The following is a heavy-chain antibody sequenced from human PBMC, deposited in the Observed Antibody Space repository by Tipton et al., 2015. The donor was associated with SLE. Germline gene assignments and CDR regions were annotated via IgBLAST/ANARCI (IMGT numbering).Heavy chain of an antibody. CDR3: ASHSGPYNWFDP. J-gene: IGHJ5*02. Sequence: SLRLSCAASGFTFSSYSMNWVRQAPGKGLEWVSSISSSSSYIYYADSVKGRFTISRDNAKNSLYLQMNSLRAEDTAVYYCASHSGPYNWFDPWGQGTLVTVSS. CDR1: GFTFSSYS. V-gene: IGHV3-21*01. D-gene: IGHD6-19*01. CDR2: ISSSSSYI.